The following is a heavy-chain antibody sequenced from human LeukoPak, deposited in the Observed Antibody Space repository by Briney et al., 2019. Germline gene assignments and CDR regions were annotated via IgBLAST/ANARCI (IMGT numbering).Heavy chain of an antibody. CDR2: ITGSGDST. J-gene: IGHJ4*02. CDR3: AKRYGYYFDY. D-gene: IGHD1-1*01. Sequence: GGSLRLSCAASGLTFSTYAMSWVRQAPGKGLEWVSVITGSGDSTYYADSVKGRFTISRDNSKNTPYLQMNSLRAEDTAVYYCAKRYGYYFDYWGQGTLVTVSS. V-gene: IGHV3-23*01. CDR1: GLTFSTYA.